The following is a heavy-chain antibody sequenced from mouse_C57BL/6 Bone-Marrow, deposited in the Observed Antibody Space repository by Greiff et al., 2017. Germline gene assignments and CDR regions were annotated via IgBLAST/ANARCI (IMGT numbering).Heavy chain of an antibody. CDR3: ARLYYGSRGFAY. CDR1: GYTFTSYW. V-gene: IGHV1-69*01. CDR2: IDPSDSYT. J-gene: IGHJ3*01. D-gene: IGHD1-1*01. Sequence: QVQLQQPGAELVMPGASVKLSCKASGYTFTSYWMHWVKQRPGQGLEWIGEIDPSDSYTNYNQKFKGKSTLTVDKSSSTAYMQLSSLTSEDSAVYDCARLYYGSRGFAYWGQGTLVTVSA.